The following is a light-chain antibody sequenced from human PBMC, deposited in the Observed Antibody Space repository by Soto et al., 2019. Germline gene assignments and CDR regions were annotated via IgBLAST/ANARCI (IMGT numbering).Light chain of an antibody. CDR1: QSVSSN. CDR3: QQYNNWPLT. V-gene: IGKV3-15*01. Sequence: EVVMTHSPATLSVSLGDRATLSCRASQSVSSNLAWYQQKPGQGPRLLIYGASTRATGIPARFSGSGSGTEFTLTISSLQSEDFAVYSCQQYNNWPLTFGGGTKVEIK. CDR2: GAS. J-gene: IGKJ4*01.